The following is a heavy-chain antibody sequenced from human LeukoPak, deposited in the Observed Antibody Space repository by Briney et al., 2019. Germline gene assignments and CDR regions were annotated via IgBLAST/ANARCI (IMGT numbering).Heavy chain of an antibody. D-gene: IGHD1-26*01. V-gene: IGHV3-23*01. CDR3: AKFVAWELLDETDY. J-gene: IGHJ4*02. CDR1: GFTFSSYA. Sequence: GGSLRLSCAASGFTFSSYAMSWVRQAPGKGLEWVLAISGSGGGTYYADSVKGRFTISRDNSKNTLYLQMNSLRAEDTAVYYCAKFVAWELLDETDYWGQGTLVTVSS. CDR2: ISGSGGGT.